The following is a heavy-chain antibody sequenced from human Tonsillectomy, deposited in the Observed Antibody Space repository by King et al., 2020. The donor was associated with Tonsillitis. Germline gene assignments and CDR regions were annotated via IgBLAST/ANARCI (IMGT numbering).Heavy chain of an antibody. V-gene: IGHV1-69*04. CDR3: ARDPLPLRYFDFDRWFDP. D-gene: IGHD3-9*01. CDR2: IIPILGIA. Sequence: VQSGAEVKKPGSSVKVSCKASGGTFSSYAISWVRQAPGQGLAWMGRIIPILGIANYAQKFQGRVTITADKSTSTAYMELSSLRSEDTAVYYCARDPLPLRYFDFDRWFDPWGQGTLVTVSS. J-gene: IGHJ5*02. CDR1: GGTFSSYA.